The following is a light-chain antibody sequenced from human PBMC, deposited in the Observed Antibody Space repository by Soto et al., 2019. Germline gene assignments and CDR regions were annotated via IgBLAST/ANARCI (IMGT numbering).Light chain of an antibody. CDR3: QQRNSDPIT. CDR2: TAS. Sequence: DNQVTKSPSTLSGSVGDRVTITCRASQTISSWLAWYQQKPGKAPNLLIHTASTLQSGVPSRFSGSGSGTEFTLTITILQPEDFPPYYCQQRNSDPITFGQGTRLEIK. J-gene: IGKJ5*01. CDR1: QTISSW. V-gene: IGKV1-9*01.